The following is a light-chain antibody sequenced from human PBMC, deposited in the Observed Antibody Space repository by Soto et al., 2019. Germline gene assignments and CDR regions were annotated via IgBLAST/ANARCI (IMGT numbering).Light chain of an antibody. CDR2: DVS. Sequence: HSALTQPASVSGSPGQSITISCTGTSSDVGGYNYVSWYQQHPGKAPKLMIYDVSNRPSGVSNRFSGSKSGNTASLTISGLQAEDEADYYGSSYTSSSTYVFGTGTKLTVL. J-gene: IGLJ1*01. CDR1: SSDVGGYNY. CDR3: SSYTSSSTYV. V-gene: IGLV2-14*01.